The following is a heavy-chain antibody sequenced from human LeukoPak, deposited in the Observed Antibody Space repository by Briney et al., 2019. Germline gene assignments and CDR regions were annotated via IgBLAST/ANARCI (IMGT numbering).Heavy chain of an antibody. D-gene: IGHD3-10*01. CDR2: INGGST. V-gene: IGHV4-34*01. CDR1: GGSFSGYY. CDR3: ARGLWFGESRPYYYDY. J-gene: IGHJ4*02. Sequence: SETLSLTCAVYGGSFSGYYWSWLRQPPGKGLEWIGEINGGSTNYNPSLKSRVTISVDTSMNHFSLKLSYVTAADTAEYYCARGLWFGESRPYYYDYWGQGNLVTVST.